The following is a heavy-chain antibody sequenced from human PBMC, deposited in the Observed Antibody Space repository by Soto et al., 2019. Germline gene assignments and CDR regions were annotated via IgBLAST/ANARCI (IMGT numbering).Heavy chain of an antibody. J-gene: IGHJ4*02. CDR3: ASATGDYVWGSGGSTRYFDY. V-gene: IGHV4-34*01. Sequence: QVQLQQWGAGLLKPSETLSLTCAVYGGSFSGYYWSWIRQPPGKGLEWIGEINHSGSTNYNPSLKSRVTISVDTAKNQFSLKLSAVTAADTAVYYCASATGDYVWGSGGSTRYFDYWGQGTLVTVSS. CDR2: INHSGST. D-gene: IGHD3-16*01. CDR1: GGSFSGYY.